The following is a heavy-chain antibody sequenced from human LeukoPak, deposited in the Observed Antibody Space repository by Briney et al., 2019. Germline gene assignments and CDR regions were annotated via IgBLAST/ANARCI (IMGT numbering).Heavy chain of an antibody. Sequence: GGSLRLSCAASGFTFDDYAMHWVRQAPGKGLEWVSLISGDGGSTYYADSVKGRFTISRDNSKKSLYLQMNSLRTEDTALYYCAKDRYLKYYFDYWGQGTLVTVSS. CDR1: GFTFDDYA. CDR2: ISGDGGST. CDR3: AKDRYLKYYFDY. V-gene: IGHV3-43*02. D-gene: IGHD1-1*01. J-gene: IGHJ4*02.